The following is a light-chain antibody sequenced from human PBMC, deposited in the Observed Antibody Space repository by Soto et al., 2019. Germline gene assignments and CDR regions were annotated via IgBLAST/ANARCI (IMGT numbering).Light chain of an antibody. CDR3: QQYNSWPPT. CDR1: QSVSRN. CDR2: DAS. J-gene: IGKJ1*01. V-gene: IGKV3D-15*01. Sequence: EIVLTQSPATLSLSPGERATLSCRASQSVSRNLAWYQQKPGQAPRLLIYDASTRATGTPARFSGSGSGTEFTLTISSLQSEDFAVYSCQQYNSWPPTFGQGTKVDIK.